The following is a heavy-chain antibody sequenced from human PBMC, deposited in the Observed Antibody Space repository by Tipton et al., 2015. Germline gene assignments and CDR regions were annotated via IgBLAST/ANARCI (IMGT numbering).Heavy chain of an antibody. V-gene: IGHV6-1*01. CDR1: GDSVSSNSAA. Sequence: GLVKPSQTLSLTCAISGDSVSSNSAAWNWIRQSPSRGLEWLGNTYYRSKWYSDYAVSVKSRITINSDTSKNQFSLQLNSVTPEDTAVYYCAVKSRPGYPSGLDTRNWGQGTLVTVSS. D-gene: IGHD5-12*01. J-gene: IGHJ1*01. CDR2: TYYRSKWYS. CDR3: AVKSRPGYPSGLDTRN.